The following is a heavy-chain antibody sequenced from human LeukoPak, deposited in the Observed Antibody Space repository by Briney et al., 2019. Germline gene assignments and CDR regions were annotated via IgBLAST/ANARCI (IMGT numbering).Heavy chain of an antibody. D-gene: IGHD3-22*01. Sequence: ASVKVSCKASGGTFSSYAISWVRQAPGQGLEWMGIINPSGGSTSYAQKFQGRVTMTRDTSTSTVYMELSSLRSEDTAVYYCARVYYDSSGYHDAYDIWGQGTMVTVSS. J-gene: IGHJ3*02. V-gene: IGHV1-46*01. CDR1: GGTFSSYA. CDR2: INPSGGST. CDR3: ARVYYDSSGYHDAYDI.